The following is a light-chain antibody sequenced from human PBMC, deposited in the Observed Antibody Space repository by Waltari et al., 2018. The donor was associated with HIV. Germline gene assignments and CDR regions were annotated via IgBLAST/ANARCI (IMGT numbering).Light chain of an antibody. J-gene: IGLJ2*01. Sequence: SDLTQPASVSGFLGQSITISCTGGDSDFGLYNFISWYQQQPGKVPKLLLYVVDTRVSGIPGRFSGSKSGNTASLTITGLQIEDEGLYYCASYTADDTVLFGGGTTVTVL. V-gene: IGLV2-14*01. CDR2: VVD. CDR1: DSDFGLYNF. CDR3: ASYTADDTVL.